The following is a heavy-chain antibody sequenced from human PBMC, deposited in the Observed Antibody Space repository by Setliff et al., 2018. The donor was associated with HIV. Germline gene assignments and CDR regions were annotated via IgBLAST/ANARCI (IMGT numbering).Heavy chain of an antibody. CDR2: IIPIYGTP. V-gene: IGHV1-69*13. CDR3: ARGDYGSGSYLSTNQHDY. J-gene: IGHJ4*02. D-gene: IGHD3-10*01. CDR1: GGTFSSYS. Sequence: SVKVSCKASGGTFSSYSINWVRQAPGQGLEWMGGIIPIYGTPIYAQKFQGRVTITADESTSTAYMELSSLRSEDTAVYYCARGDYGSGSYLSTNQHDYWGQGTLVTVSS.